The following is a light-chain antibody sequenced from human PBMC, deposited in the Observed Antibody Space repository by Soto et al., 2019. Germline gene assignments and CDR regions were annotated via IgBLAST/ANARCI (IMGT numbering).Light chain of an antibody. V-gene: IGKV3-20*01. CDR3: QQCGSSPLT. J-gene: IGKJ4*01. CDR1: QSVSSSY. CDR2: GAS. Sequence: EIVLPQSPGALSLSPGERATLSCRASQSVSSSYLAWYQQKPGQAPRLLIYGASSRATGIPDRFSGSGSGTDFTLTISRLEPEDFAVYFCQQCGSSPLTFGGGTKV.